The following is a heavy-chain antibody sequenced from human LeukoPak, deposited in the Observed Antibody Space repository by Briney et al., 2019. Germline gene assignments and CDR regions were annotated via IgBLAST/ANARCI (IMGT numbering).Heavy chain of an antibody. Sequence: GGSLRLSCAASGFTFSNYAMSWVRQAPGKGLEWVSAIDGSGDNTYYADSVKGRFTISRDNSKDTLFLQMNSLRAEDTAAYYCAKADSYGGNSQLFDFWGQGTLVTVSS. J-gene: IGHJ4*02. CDR2: IDGSGDNT. D-gene: IGHD4-23*01. CDR1: GFTFSNYA. CDR3: AKADSYGGNSQLFDF. V-gene: IGHV3-23*01.